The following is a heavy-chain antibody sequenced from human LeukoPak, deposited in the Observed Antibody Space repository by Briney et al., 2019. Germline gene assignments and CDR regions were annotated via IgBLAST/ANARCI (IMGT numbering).Heavy chain of an antibody. CDR1: GYTFTGYY. Sequence: GASVKVSCKASGYTFTGYYMHWVRQAPGQGLEWMGWINPNSGGTNYAQKFQGRVTMTRDTSISTAYMELSRLRSDDTAVYYCARGEWELHRTFDYWGQGTLVTVSS. CDR3: ARGEWELHRTFDY. D-gene: IGHD1-26*01. CDR2: INPNSGGT. J-gene: IGHJ4*02. V-gene: IGHV1-2*02.